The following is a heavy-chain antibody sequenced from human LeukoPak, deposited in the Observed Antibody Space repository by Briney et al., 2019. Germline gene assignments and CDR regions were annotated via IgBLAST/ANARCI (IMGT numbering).Heavy chain of an antibody. J-gene: IGHJ4*02. D-gene: IGHD5-24*01. V-gene: IGHV3-21*01. CDR1: GFTLSSYS. Sequence: GGSLRLSCAAPGFTLSSYSMNWVRQAPGKRLHLVSSISTSSSYIYYADSVKGRFTISRDNAKTSLYLQINSLRAEDTAVYYCARKDGYNSVAAGGYCDYWGKGALVTVSS. CDR3: ARKDGYNSVAAGGYCDY. CDR2: ISTSSSYI.